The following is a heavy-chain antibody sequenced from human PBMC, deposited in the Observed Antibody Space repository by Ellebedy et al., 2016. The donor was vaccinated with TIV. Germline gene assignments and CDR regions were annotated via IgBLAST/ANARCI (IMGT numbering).Heavy chain of an antibody. CDR3: ARGPVLLSSWYVGLGEEYYFDY. V-gene: IGHV1-8*01. CDR1: GYSFTSYD. CDR2: MNPHSGDT. D-gene: IGHD6-13*01. Sequence: AASVKVSCKASGYSFTSYDINWVRQATGQGLEWMGWMNPHSGDTGYAQKFQGRVTMTRNTSISTAYMELSSLRSEDTAVDYCARGPVLLSSWYVGLGEEYYFDYWGQGTLVTVSS. J-gene: IGHJ4*02.